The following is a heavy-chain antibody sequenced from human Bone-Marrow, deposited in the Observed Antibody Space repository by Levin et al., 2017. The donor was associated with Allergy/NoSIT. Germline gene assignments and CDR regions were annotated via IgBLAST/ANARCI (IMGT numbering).Heavy chain of an antibody. Sequence: GGSLRLSCEVSGSPFSGYAMHWVRQAPGKGLEWVAVISYDGSDKYYADSVKGRFTISRDNSKNTLHLQMKSLRTEDTAVYYCAKDEYEGPIMDSGVVVGGFLQDWGQGTRVTVSS. J-gene: IGHJ4*02. CDR2: ISYDGSDK. V-gene: IGHV3-30*18. CDR1: GSPFSGYA. CDR3: AKDEYEGPIMDSGVVVGGFLQD. D-gene: IGHD3-3*01.